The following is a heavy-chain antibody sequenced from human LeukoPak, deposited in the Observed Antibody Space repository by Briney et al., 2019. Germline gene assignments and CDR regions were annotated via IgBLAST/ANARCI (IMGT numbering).Heavy chain of an antibody. CDR3: ARTYYDYVWGSYRPYYFDY. Sequence: SETLSLTCTVSGGSISSYYWSWIRQPPGKGLEWIGYIYYSGSTNYNPSLKSRVTISVDTSKNQFSLKLSSETAADTAVYYCARTYYDYVWGSYRPYYFDYWGQGTLVTVSS. V-gene: IGHV4-59*01. D-gene: IGHD3-16*02. CDR2: IYYSGST. J-gene: IGHJ4*02. CDR1: GGSISSYY.